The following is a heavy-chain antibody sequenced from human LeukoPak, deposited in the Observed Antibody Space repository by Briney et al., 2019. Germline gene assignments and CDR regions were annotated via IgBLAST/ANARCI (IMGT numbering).Heavy chain of an antibody. J-gene: IGHJ4*02. D-gene: IGHD2-15*01. CDR3: ARLMVAANIGYCSGGSCYSSDY. CDR2: IIPILGIA. V-gene: IGHV1-69*04. CDR1: GGTFTSYA. Sequence: ASVKVSCKASGGTFTSYAISWVRQAPGQGLEWMGRIIPILGIANYAQKFQGRVTSTADKSTSTAYMGLSSPRTEDTAVYYCARLMVAANIGYCSGGSCYSSDYWGQGPLVTVSS.